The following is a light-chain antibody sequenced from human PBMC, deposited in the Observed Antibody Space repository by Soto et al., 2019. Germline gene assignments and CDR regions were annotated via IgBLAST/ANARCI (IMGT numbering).Light chain of an antibody. CDR1: SGSVSANYY. CDR2: NTN. J-gene: IGLJ3*02. V-gene: IGLV8-61*01. Sequence: QTVVTQEASLSVSPGTTVTLTCGLSSGSVSANYYPSWYQQTPGQAPRTLIYNTNTRSSGVPDRFSGSILGNNAALTITGAQADDESDYYCVLYMGSGIWVFGGGTKLTVL. CDR3: VLYMGSGIWV.